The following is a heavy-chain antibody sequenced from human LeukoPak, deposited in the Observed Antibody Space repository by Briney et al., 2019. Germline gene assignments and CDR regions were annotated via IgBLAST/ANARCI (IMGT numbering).Heavy chain of an antibody. CDR3: ARDILATSIAAPYY. J-gene: IGHJ4*02. CDR1: GYSISSGYY. D-gene: IGHD6-13*01. Sequence: PSETLSLTCTVSGYSISSGYYWGWIRQPPGKGLEWIGSIFYSGRTYYNPSLKSRVTMSVDTSKNQFSLRLSSVSAADTAVYYCARDILATSIAAPYYWGQGTLVTVSS. V-gene: IGHV4-38-2*02. CDR2: IFYSGRT.